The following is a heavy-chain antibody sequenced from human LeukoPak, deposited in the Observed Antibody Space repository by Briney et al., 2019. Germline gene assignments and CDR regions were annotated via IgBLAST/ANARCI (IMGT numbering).Heavy chain of an antibody. CDR2: IYSGGST. D-gene: IGHD6-19*01. J-gene: IGHJ6*02. CDR1: GFTVSSNY. CDR3: ATFSSGWYNYYYGMDV. Sequence: GGSLRLSCAASGFTVSSNYMSWVRQAPGKGLEWVSVIYSGGSTYYADSVKGRFTISRDNSKNTLYLQMNSLRAEDTAVYYCATFSSGWYNYYYGMDVWGQGTTVTVSS. V-gene: IGHV3-66*01.